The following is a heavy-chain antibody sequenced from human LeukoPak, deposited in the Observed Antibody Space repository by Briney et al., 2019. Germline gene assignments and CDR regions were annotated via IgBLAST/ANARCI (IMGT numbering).Heavy chain of an antibody. CDR2: IYYSGST. V-gene: IGHV4-59*12. D-gene: IGHD2-2*01. J-gene: IGHJ3*02. CDR3: ARDSPDIVVVPAAIFADI. CDR1: GGSISSYY. Sequence: ETLSLTCTVSGGSISSYYWSWIRQPPGKGLEWIGYIYYSGSTNYNPSLKSRVTISVDTSKNQFSLKLSSVTAADTAVYYCARDSPDIVVVPAAIFADIWGQGTMVTVSS.